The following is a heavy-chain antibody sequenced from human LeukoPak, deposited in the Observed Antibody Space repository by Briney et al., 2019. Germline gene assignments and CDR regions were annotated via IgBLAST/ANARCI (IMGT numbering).Heavy chain of an antibody. CDR3: ARDPSSGWYEDYFDC. V-gene: IGHV3-13*01. J-gene: IGHJ4*02. CDR1: GFTFSSYD. Sequence: GGSLRLSCAASGFTFSSYDMHWVRQATGKGLEWVSAIGTAGDTYYPGSVKGRFTISRENAKNSLYLQMNSLRAGDTAVYYCARDPSSGWYEDYFDCWGQGTLVTVSS. CDR2: IGTAGDT. D-gene: IGHD6-19*01.